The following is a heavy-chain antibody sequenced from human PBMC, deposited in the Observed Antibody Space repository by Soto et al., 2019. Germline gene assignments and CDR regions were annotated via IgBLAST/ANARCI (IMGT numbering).Heavy chain of an antibody. Sequence: GGSLRLSCAASGFTFSSYSMSWVRQDPGKGLEWVSATSGSGGSTYYADSVKGRFTISRDNSKNTLYLQMNSLRAEDTAVYYCAKTPLLWFGDPPPPGSFDYWGQGTLVTVSS. V-gene: IGHV3-23*01. J-gene: IGHJ4*02. D-gene: IGHD3-10*01. CDR3: AKTPLLWFGDPPPPGSFDY. CDR2: TSGSGGST. CDR1: GFTFSSYS.